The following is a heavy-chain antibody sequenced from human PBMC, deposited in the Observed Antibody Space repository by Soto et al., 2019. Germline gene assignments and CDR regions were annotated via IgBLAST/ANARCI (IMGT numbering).Heavy chain of an antibody. Sequence: SVKVSCKASGGTFSSYAISWVRQAPGQGLEWMGGINPIFGTANYAQKFQGRVTITADESTSTAYMELSSLRSEDTAVYYCARDWTTGGSSSWYVWFDPWGQGTLVTVSS. V-gene: IGHV1-69*13. CDR2: INPIFGTA. D-gene: IGHD6-13*01. CDR1: GGTFSSYA. J-gene: IGHJ5*02. CDR3: ARDWTTGGSSSWYVWFDP.